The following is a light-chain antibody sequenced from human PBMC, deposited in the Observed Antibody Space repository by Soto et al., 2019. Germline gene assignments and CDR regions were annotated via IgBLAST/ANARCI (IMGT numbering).Light chain of an antibody. J-gene: IGKJ5*01. Sequence: DIQMTQSPSSLSASVGDRVTITCQASQDIKNYLNWYRQKPGKAPELLIYSASNLQSGVPSRFSGSGSGTDFTLTISGLQPEDFATYYCQQRFSTPTFGQGTRLEIK. CDR1: QDIKNY. V-gene: IGKV1-39*01. CDR3: QQRFSTPT. CDR2: SAS.